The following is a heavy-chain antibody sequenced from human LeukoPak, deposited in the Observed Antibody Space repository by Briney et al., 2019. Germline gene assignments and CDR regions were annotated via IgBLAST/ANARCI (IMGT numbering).Heavy chain of an antibody. CDR1: GFTFSSYW. CDR2: IKQDGSEK. J-gene: IGHJ4*02. Sequence: GGSLRLSCAASGFTFSSYWMSWVRQAPGKGLEWVANIKQDGSEKYYVDSVKGRFTTSRDNAKNSLYLQMNSLRAEDTAVYYCARDHLQYYDFWSGNFDYWGQGTLVTVSS. D-gene: IGHD3-3*01. V-gene: IGHV3-7*01. CDR3: ARDHLQYYDFWSGNFDY.